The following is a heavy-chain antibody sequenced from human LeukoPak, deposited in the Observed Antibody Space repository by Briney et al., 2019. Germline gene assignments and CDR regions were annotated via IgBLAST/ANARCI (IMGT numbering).Heavy chain of an antibody. CDR1: GFTFSSYS. CDR2: ISSSSSYI. CDR3: ARDGYSSSWYRSGNWFDP. V-gene: IGHV3-21*01. D-gene: IGHD6-13*01. Sequence: GGSLSLSCAASGFTFSSYSMNWVRQAPGKGLEWVSSISSSSSYIYYADSVKGRFTVSRDNAKNSLYLQMNSLRAEDTAVYYCARDGYSSSWYRSGNWFDPWGQGTLVTVSS. J-gene: IGHJ5*02.